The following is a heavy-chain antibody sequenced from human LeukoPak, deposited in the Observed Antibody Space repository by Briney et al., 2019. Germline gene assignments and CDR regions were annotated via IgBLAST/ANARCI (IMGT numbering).Heavy chain of an antibody. V-gene: IGHV3-7*01. CDR1: GFTFSNYW. J-gene: IGHJ4*02. Sequence: GGSLRLSCAASGFTFSNYWMTWVRQAPGKGLEWVANIKEDGSEKNYVDSVKGRFTISRDNARNSLYLQLNSLRPEDTAVYYCARDRITEIGDQGTLVTVSS. CDR3: ARDRITEI. CDR2: IKEDGSEK.